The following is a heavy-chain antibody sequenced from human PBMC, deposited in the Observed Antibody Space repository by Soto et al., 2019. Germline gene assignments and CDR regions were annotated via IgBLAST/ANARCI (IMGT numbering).Heavy chain of an antibody. V-gene: IGHV1-69*06. CDR3: ARVVVAATGYYFDY. Sequence: SVKVSCKASGGTFSSYAISWVRQAPGQGLEWMGGTIPIFGTANYAQKFQGRVTITADKSTSTAYMELSSLRSEDTAVYYCARVVVAATGYYFDYWGQGTLVTVSS. CDR1: GGTFSSYA. CDR2: TIPIFGTA. D-gene: IGHD2-15*01. J-gene: IGHJ4*02.